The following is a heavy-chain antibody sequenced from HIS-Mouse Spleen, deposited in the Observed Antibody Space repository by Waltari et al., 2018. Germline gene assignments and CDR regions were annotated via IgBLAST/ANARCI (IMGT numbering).Heavy chain of an antibody. CDR3: AREIPYSSSWYDWYFDL. CDR2: IYYSGST. D-gene: IGHD6-13*01. CDR1: GGSISRSSYY. V-gene: IGHV4-39*07. Sequence: QLQLQESGPGLVKPSATLSLTCTVSGGSISRSSYYWGWIRQPPGKGLDGVGSIYYSGSTYYNPSLKSRVTISVDTSKNQFSLKLSSVTAADTAVYYCAREIPYSSSWYDWYFDLWGRGTLVTVSS. J-gene: IGHJ2*01.